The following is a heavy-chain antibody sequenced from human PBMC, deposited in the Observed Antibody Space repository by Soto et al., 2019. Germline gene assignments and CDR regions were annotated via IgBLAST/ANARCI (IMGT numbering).Heavy chain of an antibody. CDR1: GGTFSSYA. CDR3: ASSTSGYSSSWSPIDY. Sequence: ASVKVSCKASGGTFSSYAISWVRQAPGQGLEWMGGIIPIFGTANYAQKFQGRVTITADESTSTAYMELSSLRSEDTAVYYCASSTSGYSSSWSPIDYWGQGTLVTVSS. D-gene: IGHD6-13*01. J-gene: IGHJ4*02. V-gene: IGHV1-69*13. CDR2: IIPIFGTA.